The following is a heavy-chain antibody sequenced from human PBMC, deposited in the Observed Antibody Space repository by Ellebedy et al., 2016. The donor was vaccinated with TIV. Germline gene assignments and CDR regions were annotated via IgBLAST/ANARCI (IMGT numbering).Heavy chain of an antibody. D-gene: IGHD5-12*01. J-gene: IGHJ4*02. V-gene: IGHV1-69*13. Sequence: SVKVSCKASGGTFSSFAISWVRQAPGQGLEWMGGIIGMFGTASYAQKFLARVTITADEFTSTAYMEMSSLRSEDTAVYYCARHSGYHAISYLAYWGQGALVTVSS. CDR3: ARHSGYHAISYLAY. CDR2: IIGMFGTA. CDR1: GGTFSSFA.